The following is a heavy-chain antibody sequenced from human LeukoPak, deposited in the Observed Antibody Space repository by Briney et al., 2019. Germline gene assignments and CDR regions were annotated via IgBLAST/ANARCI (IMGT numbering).Heavy chain of an antibody. D-gene: IGHD1-26*01. J-gene: IGHJ4*02. CDR3: AKAYAFVGANYFDY. CDR1: GFTFTSYD. Sequence: PGGSLRLSCAASGFTFTSYDMSWVRQAPGKGLEWVSLISGSGGSTFYADSVKGRFTISRDNSKNTLFLQMNNLRAEDAAIYYCAKAYAFVGANYFDYWGQGTLVTVSS. CDR2: ISGSGGST. V-gene: IGHV3-23*01.